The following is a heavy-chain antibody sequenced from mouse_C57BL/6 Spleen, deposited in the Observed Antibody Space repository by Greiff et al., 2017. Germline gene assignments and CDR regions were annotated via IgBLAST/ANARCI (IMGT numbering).Heavy chain of an antibody. CDR1: GYSFTDYN. J-gene: IGHJ3*01. Sequence: VQLQQPGPELVKPGASVKISCKASGYSFTDYNMNWVKQSNGKSLEWIGVINPNYGTTSYNQKFKGKATLTVDQSSSTAYMQLNSLTSEDSAVYYCARSPIYYDYDEGRFPWFAYWGQGTLVTVSA. D-gene: IGHD2-4*01. CDR3: ARSPIYYDYDEGRFPWFAY. V-gene: IGHV1-39*01. CDR2: INPNYGTT.